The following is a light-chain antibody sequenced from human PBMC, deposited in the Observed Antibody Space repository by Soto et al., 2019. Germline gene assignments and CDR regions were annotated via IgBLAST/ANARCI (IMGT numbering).Light chain of an antibody. CDR1: QSVSTN. V-gene: IGKV3-15*01. J-gene: IGKJ4*01. Sequence: EIVMTQSPATLSVSPGDRVTLSCRASQSVSTNLAWYQHKPGQTPRLLIYDTSTRATGVPTRFSGSRSGAEFTLTINSLQSEDFAVYYCQPYNNWPLTFGGGTKVEIK. CDR2: DTS. CDR3: QPYNNWPLT.